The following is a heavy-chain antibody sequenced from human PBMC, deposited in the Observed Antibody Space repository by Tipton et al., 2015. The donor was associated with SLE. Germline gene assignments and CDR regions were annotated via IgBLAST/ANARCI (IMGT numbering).Heavy chain of an antibody. CDR2: IYYSGST. D-gene: IGHD1-26*01. Sequence: TLSLTCTVSGGSISSYYWSWIRQPPGKGLEWIGYIYYSGSTSYNPSLKSRVTISVDTSKNQFSLKLSSVTAADTAVYYCARDVGSYGDWYFDLWGRGTLVTVSS. J-gene: IGHJ2*01. CDR1: GGSISSYY. V-gene: IGHV4-59*01. CDR3: ARDVGSYGDWYFDL.